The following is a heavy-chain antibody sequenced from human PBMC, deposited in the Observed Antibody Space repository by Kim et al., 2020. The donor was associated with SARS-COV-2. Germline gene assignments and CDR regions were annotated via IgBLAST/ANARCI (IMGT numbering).Heavy chain of an antibody. CDR2: INTDTGNP. D-gene: IGHD3-16*02. CDR3: ARVIWGTYRYTDY. Sequence: ASVKVSCKASGYTFTNNAISWVRQAPGQGLEWMGWINTDTGNPTYAQAFTRRFVFSVDTSVTTAYLQISSLEAEDTALYYCARVIWGTYRYTDYWGQGNLVTVSS. CDR1: GYTFTNNA. V-gene: IGHV7-4-1*02. J-gene: IGHJ4*02.